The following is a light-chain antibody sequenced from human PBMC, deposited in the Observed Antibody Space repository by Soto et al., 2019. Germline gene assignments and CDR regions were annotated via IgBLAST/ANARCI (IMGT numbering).Light chain of an antibody. V-gene: IGLV1-36*01. CDR2: YDD. CDR1: SSNIGNNA. CDR3: AAWDDSLNRHV. J-gene: IGLJ1*01. Sequence: QSVLTQPPSVSGAPRQRVTISCSGSSSNIGNNAVNWYQQLPGKAPKLLIYYDDLLPSWVSDRFSGSKSGTSAFLAISGLQSEHEADYYCAAWDDSLNRHVFGTGTKVTVL.